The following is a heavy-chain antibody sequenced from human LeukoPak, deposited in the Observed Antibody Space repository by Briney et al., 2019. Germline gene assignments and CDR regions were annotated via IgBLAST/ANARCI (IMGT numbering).Heavy chain of an antibody. CDR2: IYYSGST. CDR1: GGSISSGTYS. J-gene: IGHJ4*02. D-gene: IGHD6-13*01. Sequence: SETLSLTCTVSGGSISSGTYSWSWIRQPPGKGLEWIGYIYYSGSTNYNPSLKSRVTISVDTSKNQFSLKLSSVTAADTAVYYCARVLAAAGTGHPFDYWGQGTLVTVSS. CDR3: ARVLAAAGTGHPFDY. V-gene: IGHV4-61*01.